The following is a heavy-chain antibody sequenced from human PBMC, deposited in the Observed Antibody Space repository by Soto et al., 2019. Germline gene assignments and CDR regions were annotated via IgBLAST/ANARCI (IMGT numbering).Heavy chain of an antibody. CDR2: ISSGSSYI. D-gene: IGHD3-10*01. CDR1: GFTFRTYT. Sequence: GGSLRLSCTASGFTFRTYTMNWVRQAPGKGLEWISSISSGSSYIYYAGSVKGRFTTSRDNAKNSLFLQMNSLRADDTAVYYCPRHILSGGAYPDSWGQGTTVTVYS. J-gene: IGHJ5*01. CDR3: PRHILSGGAYPDS. V-gene: IGHV3-21*01.